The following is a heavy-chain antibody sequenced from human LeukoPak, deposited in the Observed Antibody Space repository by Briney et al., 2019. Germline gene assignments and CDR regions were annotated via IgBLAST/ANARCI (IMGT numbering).Heavy chain of an antibody. CDR3: AKESQTYYDIMTGYPNYYFDY. J-gene: IGHJ4*02. D-gene: IGHD3-9*01. Sequence: GGSLRLFCAASGFTFGNSWVHWVREAPGKGLEWVSAISGSGANTYCVDSVKGRFTISRDNSKNTLYLEMSSLRSDDTAVYYCAKESQTYYDIMTGYPNYYFDYWGQGTLVTVSS. CDR2: ISGSGANT. CDR1: GFTFGNSW. V-gene: IGHV3-23*01.